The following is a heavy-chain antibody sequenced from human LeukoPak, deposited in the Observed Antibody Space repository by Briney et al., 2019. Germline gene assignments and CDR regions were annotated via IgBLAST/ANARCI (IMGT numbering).Heavy chain of an antibody. CDR3: ARGGSGSYFSWLDP. D-gene: IGHD3-10*01. V-gene: IGHV1-2*02. CDR1: GYTFTGYY. CDR2: INPNSGGT. Sequence: ASVKVSCKASGYTFTGYYIHWVRQAPGQGLECVGWINPNSGGTSYAQKFQGRVTMTRDTSISTAYMELSRLRSDDTAVYYCARGGSGSYFSWLDPWGQGTLVTASS. J-gene: IGHJ5*02.